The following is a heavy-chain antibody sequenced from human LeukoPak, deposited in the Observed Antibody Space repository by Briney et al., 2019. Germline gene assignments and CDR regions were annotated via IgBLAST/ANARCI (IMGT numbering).Heavy chain of an antibody. CDR3: ANRGDYYDSSGYYGFRDYFDY. D-gene: IGHD3-22*01. Sequence: GGSLRLSCAASGFTFSNYGMHWVRQAPAKGLEWVAFIRYDGSNKYYADSVKGRFTISRDNSKNTLYLQMNSLRAEDTAVYYCANRGDYYDSSGYYGFRDYFDYWGQGTLVTVSS. CDR1: GFTFSNYG. V-gene: IGHV3-30*02. CDR2: IRYDGSNK. J-gene: IGHJ4*02.